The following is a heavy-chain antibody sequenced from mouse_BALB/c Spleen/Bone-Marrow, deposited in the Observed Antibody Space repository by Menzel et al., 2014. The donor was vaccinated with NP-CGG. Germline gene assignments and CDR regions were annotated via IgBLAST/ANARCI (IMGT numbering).Heavy chain of an antibody. D-gene: IGHD1-1*01. V-gene: IGHV14-3*02. CDR2: IDPANGNT. Sequence: QLQESGAELVKPGASVKLSCTASGFNIKDTYMHWVKQRPEQGLEWIGRIDPANGNTKYDPKFQGKATITADTSSNTAYLQLSSLTSEDTAVYYCAIYYYGSSLFAYWGQGTLVTVSA. J-gene: IGHJ3*01. CDR3: AIYYYGSSLFAY. CDR1: GFNIKDTY.